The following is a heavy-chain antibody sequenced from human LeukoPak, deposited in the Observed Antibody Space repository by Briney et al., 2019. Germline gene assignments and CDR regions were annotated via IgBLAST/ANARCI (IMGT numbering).Heavy chain of an antibody. D-gene: IGHD2/OR15-2a*01. J-gene: IGHJ4*02. Sequence: ASVKVSCKASGGTFSSYAISWVRQAPGQGLEWMGIINPSGGSTSYAQKLQGRVTMTRDTSTSTVYMELSSLRSEDTAVYYCATQLGLSGLDYWGQGTLVTVSS. V-gene: IGHV1-46*03. CDR3: ATQLGLSGLDY. CDR1: GGTFSSYA. CDR2: INPSGGST.